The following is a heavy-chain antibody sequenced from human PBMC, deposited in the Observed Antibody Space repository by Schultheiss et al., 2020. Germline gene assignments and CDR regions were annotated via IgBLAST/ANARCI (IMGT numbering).Heavy chain of an antibody. V-gene: IGHV3-53*01. CDR2: IYSGGST. CDR3: ARASSQRGMDV. J-gene: IGHJ6*02. Sequence: GESLKISCAASGFTFSSYAMSWVRQAPGKGLEWVSVIYSGGSTYYADSVKGRFTISRDNSKNTLYLQMNSLRAEDTAVYYCARASSQRGMDVWGQGTTVTVSS. CDR1: GFTFSSYA.